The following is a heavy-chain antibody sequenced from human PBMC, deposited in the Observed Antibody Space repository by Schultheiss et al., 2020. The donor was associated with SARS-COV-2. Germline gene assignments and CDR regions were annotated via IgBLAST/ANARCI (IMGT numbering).Heavy chain of an antibody. V-gene: IGHV4-61*01. CDR2: IYYSGST. D-gene: IGHD4-17*01. Sequence: SETLSLTCTVSGGSVSSGSYYWSWIRQPPGKGLEWIGYIYYSGSTNYNPSLKSRVTISVDTSKNQFSLKLSSVTAADTAVYYCARGPYGDFEYFQHWGQGTLVTVSS. J-gene: IGHJ1*01. CDR3: ARGPYGDFEYFQH. CDR1: GGSVSSGSYY.